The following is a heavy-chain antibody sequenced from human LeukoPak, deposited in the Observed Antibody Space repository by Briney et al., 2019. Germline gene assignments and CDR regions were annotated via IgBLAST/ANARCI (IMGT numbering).Heavy chain of an antibody. J-gene: IGHJ4*02. CDR1: GFTFSSYA. CDR2: IIGGGGST. Sequence: GGSLRLSCAASGFTFSSYAMSWVRQAPGKGLEWVSGIIGGGGSTYYADSVKGRFTISGDNSRNTLFLQMNSLRAEDTAVYYCAHGAMYQLDYWGQGTLVTVSS. D-gene: IGHD2-2*01. V-gene: IGHV3-23*01. CDR3: AHGAMYQLDY.